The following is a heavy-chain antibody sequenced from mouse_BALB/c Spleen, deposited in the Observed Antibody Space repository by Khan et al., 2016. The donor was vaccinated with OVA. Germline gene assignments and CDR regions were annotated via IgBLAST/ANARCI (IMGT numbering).Heavy chain of an antibody. CDR2: IWGGGST. J-gene: IGHJ4*01. V-gene: IGHV2-6-5*01. Sequence: QMQLEESGPGLVAPSQNLSITCTVSGFSLSDYGVSWIRQPPGKGLEWLGVIWGGGSTSYNSTLRSRLSISKDNSKSQVFLKMSSLKSDDTAMFYCAKGVWSYYYTLDYWGQGTSVTVSS. CDR1: GFSLSDYG. CDR3: AKGVWSYYYTLDY.